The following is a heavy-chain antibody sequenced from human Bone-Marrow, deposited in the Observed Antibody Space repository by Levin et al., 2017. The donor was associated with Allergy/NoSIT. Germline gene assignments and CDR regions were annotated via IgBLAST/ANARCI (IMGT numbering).Heavy chain of an antibody. Sequence: SETLSLTCTVSGGSISSYYWSWIRQPPGKGLEWIGYIYYSGSTNYNPSLKSRVTISVDTSKNQFSLKLSSVTAADTAVYYCARVAHEQQKLGRNRHKLLLLRYGRVGPRPTNYYDYGMDVWGQGTTVTVSS. V-gene: IGHV4-59*01. J-gene: IGHJ6*02. D-gene: IGHD4-17*01. CDR3: ARVAHEQQKLGRNRHKLLLLRYGRVGPRPTNYYDYGMDV. CDR1: GGSISSYY. CDR2: IYYSGST.